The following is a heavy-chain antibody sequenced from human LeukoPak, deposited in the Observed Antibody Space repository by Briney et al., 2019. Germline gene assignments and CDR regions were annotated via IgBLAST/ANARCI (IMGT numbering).Heavy chain of an antibody. V-gene: IGHV3-21*01. D-gene: IGHD3-10*01. CDR3: ARSMVRGVICDY. CDR1: GFNFSSYS. Sequence: GGSLRLSCAASGFNFSSYSMNWVRQAPGKGLEWVSSISSSSSYIYYADSVKGRFTISRDNAKNSLYLQMNSLRAEDTAVYYCARSMVRGVICDYWGQGTLVTVSS. J-gene: IGHJ4*02. CDR2: ISSSSSYI.